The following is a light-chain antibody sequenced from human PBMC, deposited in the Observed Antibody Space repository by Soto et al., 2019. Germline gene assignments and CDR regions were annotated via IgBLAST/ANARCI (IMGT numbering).Light chain of an antibody. CDR1: QSVSSNS. CDR2: GAS. Sequence: EIVLTQSPATLSLSPEEGAALSCRASQSVSSNSLAWYQQKPGQAPRLLIYGASSRATGIPDRFSGSGSGTDFTLTISRLEPEDFAVYYCHQYGTSPRTFGQGTKV. V-gene: IGKV3-20*01. CDR3: HQYGTSPRT. J-gene: IGKJ1*01.